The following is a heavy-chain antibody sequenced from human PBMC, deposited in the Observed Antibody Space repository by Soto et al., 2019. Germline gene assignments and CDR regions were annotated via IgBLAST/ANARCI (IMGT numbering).Heavy chain of an antibody. CDR1: GFTFSSYW. CDR3: ARAESHYDILTGYYNGPFDY. J-gene: IGHJ4*02. D-gene: IGHD3-9*01. V-gene: IGHV3-74*01. CDR2: INSDGSSI. Sequence: GGSLRLSCAASGFTFSSYWMHWVRQAPGKGLVWVSRINSDGSSISYADSVKGRFTISRDNAKNTLYLQMNSLRAEDTAVYYCARAESHYDILTGYYNGPFDYWGQGTLVTVSS.